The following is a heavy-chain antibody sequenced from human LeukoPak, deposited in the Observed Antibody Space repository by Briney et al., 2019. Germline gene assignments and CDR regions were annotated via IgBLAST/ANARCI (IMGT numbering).Heavy chain of an antibody. CDR2: INSDGSST. CDR3: AREQQQLNPYYYYGMDV. Sequence: GGSLRLSCAASGFTFSSYWMHWVRQAPGKGLVWVSRINSDGSSTSYADSVKGRFTISRDNAKNTLYLQMNSLRAEDTAEYYCAREQQQLNPYYYYGMDVWGQGTTVTVSS. J-gene: IGHJ6*02. D-gene: IGHD6-13*01. CDR1: GFTFSSYW. V-gene: IGHV3-74*01.